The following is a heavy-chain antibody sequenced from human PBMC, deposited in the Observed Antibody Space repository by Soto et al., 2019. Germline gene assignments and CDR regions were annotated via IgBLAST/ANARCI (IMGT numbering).Heavy chain of an antibody. V-gene: IGHV4-34*01. CDR1: GGSFSGFY. D-gene: IGHD3-3*01. Sequence: PSETLSLPRAVYGGSFSGFYWRRIRQPPRKGLEWIGEINHTGSTNYNPSLKSRVTISVDTSKNQFSLKLSSVTAADTAVYYCARGGRFLEWLLRPYWFDPWGQGTLVTVSS. CDR2: INHTGST. CDR3: ARGGRFLEWLLRPYWFDP. J-gene: IGHJ5*02.